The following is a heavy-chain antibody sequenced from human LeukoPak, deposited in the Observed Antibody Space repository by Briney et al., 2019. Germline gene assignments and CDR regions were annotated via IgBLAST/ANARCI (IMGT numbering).Heavy chain of an antibody. CDR3: ARGGYSGLYRGDY. CDR1: GGTFNSYA. CDR2: IIPIFGAA. D-gene: IGHD5-12*01. J-gene: IGHJ4*02. V-gene: IGHV1-69*13. Sequence: GDSVKVSCKASGGTFNSYAISWVRQAPGQGLEWMGGIIPIFGAANYAQKFQRRVTITADESTSTAYMELSRLRSEDTAVYYCARGGYSGLYRGDYWGQGTLVTVS.